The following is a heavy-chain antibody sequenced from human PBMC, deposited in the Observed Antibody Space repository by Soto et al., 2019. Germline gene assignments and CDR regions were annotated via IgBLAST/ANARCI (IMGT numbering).Heavy chain of an antibody. CDR2: IYSGGST. CDR3: ARDSRCSGGSCYSGLLDY. CDR1: GFTVSSNY. J-gene: IGHJ4*02. D-gene: IGHD2-15*01. Sequence: GGSLRLSCAASGFTVSSNYMSWFRQAPGKGLEWVSVIYSGGSTYYADSVKGRFTISRDNSKNTLYLQMNSLRAEDTAVYYCARDSRCSGGSCYSGLLDYWGQGTLVTVSS. V-gene: IGHV3-53*01.